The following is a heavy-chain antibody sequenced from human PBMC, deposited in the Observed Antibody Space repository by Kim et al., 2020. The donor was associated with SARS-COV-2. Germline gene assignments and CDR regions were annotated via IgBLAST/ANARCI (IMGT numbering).Heavy chain of an antibody. CDR3: VRRVSKRHYFDY. D-gene: IGHD3-10*01. V-gene: IGHV4-59*08. J-gene: IGHJ4*02. CDR1: GGSISSYY. CDR2: IYYSGST. Sequence: SETLSLTCTVSGGSISSYYWSWIRQPPGKGLEWIGYIYYSGSTNYNPSLKSRVTISVDTSKNQFSLKLSSVTAADTAVYYCVRRVSKRHYFDYWGQGTLVTVSS.